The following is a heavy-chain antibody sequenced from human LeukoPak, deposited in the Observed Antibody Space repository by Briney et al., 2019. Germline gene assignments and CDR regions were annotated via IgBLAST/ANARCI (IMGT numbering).Heavy chain of an antibody. J-gene: IGHJ4*02. CDR2: IKQDGSEK. D-gene: IGHD2-2*01. CDR3: ARDRRGSTSCYPDY. CDR1: GLTFSSYW. V-gene: IGHV3-7*01. Sequence: GGSLRLSCAASGLTFSSYWMSWVRQAPGKGLEWVANIKQDGSEKYYVDSVKGRFTISRDNAKNSLYLQMNSLRAEDTAVYYCARDRRGSTSCYPDYWGQGTLVTVSS.